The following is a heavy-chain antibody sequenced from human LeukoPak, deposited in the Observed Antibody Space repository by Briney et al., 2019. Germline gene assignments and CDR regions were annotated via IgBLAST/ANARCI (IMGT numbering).Heavy chain of an antibody. CDR3: ARGKVRGVRFDY. J-gene: IGHJ4*02. D-gene: IGHD3-10*01. V-gene: IGHV4-59*01. CDR2: IYYSGST. CDR1: GGSISSYS. Sequence: SETLSLTCTVSGGSISSYSWTWIRQPPGKGLEWIGYIYYSGSTNYNPSLKSRVTISVDTSKNQFSLKLSSVTAADTAVYYCARGKVRGVRFDYWGQGTLVTVSS.